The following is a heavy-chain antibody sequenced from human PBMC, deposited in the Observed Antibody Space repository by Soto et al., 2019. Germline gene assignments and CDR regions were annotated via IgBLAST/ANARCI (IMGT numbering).Heavy chain of an antibody. V-gene: IGHV3-23*01. J-gene: IGHJ4*02. CDR1: GFTFSNFA. D-gene: IGHD6-6*01. CDR3: AKAKGIGLLVRVRYYFDY. Sequence: PGGSLRLSCAASGFTFSNFAMSWVRQAPGKGLEWVSVISGGGGTTYYADSVKGRFTISRDNSKNTLYLQMDSLRAEDTAVYYCAKAKGIGLLVRVRYYFDYWGQGTLVTVSS. CDR2: ISGGGGTT.